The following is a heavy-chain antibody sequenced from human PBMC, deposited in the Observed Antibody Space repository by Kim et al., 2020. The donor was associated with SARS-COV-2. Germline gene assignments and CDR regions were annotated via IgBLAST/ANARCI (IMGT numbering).Heavy chain of an antibody. Sequence: SVQGRFPLSRDNAKNTLYLQMNSLRAEDTAVYYCARGSLGLRYFDWLLDYWGQGTLVTVSS. CDR3: ARGSLGLRYFDWLLDY. D-gene: IGHD3-9*01. V-gene: IGHV3-74*01. J-gene: IGHJ4*02.